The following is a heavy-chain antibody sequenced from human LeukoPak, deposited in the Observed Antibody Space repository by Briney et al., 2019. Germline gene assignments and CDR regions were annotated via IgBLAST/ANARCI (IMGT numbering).Heavy chain of an antibody. J-gene: IGHJ6*03. V-gene: IGHV1-2*02. Sequence: ASVKVSCKASGYTFTGYYMHWVRQAPGQGLEWMGWINPNSGGTNYAQKFQGRVTMTRDTSISTAYMELSRLRSDDTAVYYCARGPIVNGGYYMDVWGKGTTVTVSS. CDR1: GYTFTGYY. D-gene: IGHD2-8*01. CDR2: INPNSGGT. CDR3: ARGPIVNGGYYMDV.